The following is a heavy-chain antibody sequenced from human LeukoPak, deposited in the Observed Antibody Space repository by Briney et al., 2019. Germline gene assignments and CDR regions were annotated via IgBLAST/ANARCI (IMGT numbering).Heavy chain of an antibody. CDR1: GGSISSYS. J-gene: IGHJ3*02. CDR3: ARASEGSGNYGAFDT. CDR2: IYHTGST. V-gene: IGHV4-30-2*01. Sequence: SETLSLTCTVSGGSISSYSWSWIRQPPGKGLEWIGYIYHTGSTYYNPSLKSRVTISVDRSKNQFSLKLSSVTAADTAVYYCARASEGSGNYGAFDTWGQGTMVTVSS. D-gene: IGHD3-10*01.